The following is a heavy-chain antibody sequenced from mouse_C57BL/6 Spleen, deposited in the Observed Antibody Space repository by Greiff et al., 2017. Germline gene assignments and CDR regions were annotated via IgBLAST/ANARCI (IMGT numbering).Heavy chain of an antibody. D-gene: IGHD1-1*01. CDR2: IDPNSGGT. Sequence: QVQLKQPGAELVKPGASVKLSCKASGYTFTSYWMHWVKQRPGRGLEWIGRIDPNSGGTKYNEKFKSKATLTVDKPSSTAYMQLSSLTSEDSAVYYCARSGGSSYEDAMDYWGQGTSVTVSS. CDR3: ARSGGSSYEDAMDY. J-gene: IGHJ4*01. V-gene: IGHV1-72*01. CDR1: GYTFTSYW.